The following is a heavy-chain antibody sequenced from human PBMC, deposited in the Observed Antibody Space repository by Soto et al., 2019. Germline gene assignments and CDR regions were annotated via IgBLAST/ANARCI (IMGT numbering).Heavy chain of an antibody. D-gene: IGHD5-12*01. CDR1: GGSISSGVYY. CDR3: ASVDIVATILDY. CDR2: IYYSGST. Sequence: SETLSLTCTVSGGSISSGVYYWSWIRQHPGKGLEWIGYIYYSGSTYYNPSLKSRVTISVDTSKNQFSLKLSSVTAADTAVYYCASVDIVATILDYWGQGTLVTVSS. J-gene: IGHJ4*02. V-gene: IGHV4-31*03.